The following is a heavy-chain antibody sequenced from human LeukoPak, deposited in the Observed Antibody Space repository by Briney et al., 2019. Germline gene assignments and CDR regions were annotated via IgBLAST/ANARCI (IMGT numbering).Heavy chain of an antibody. CDR3: ARAPGIAVAVGVDY. J-gene: IGHJ4*02. Sequence: TSETLSLTCAVYDGSFIGYYWSWIRQPPGKGLEWIGYIYYSGSTNYNPSLKSRVTISVDTSKNQFSLKLSSVTAADTAVYYRARAPGIAVAVGVDYWGQGTLVTVSS. CDR1: DGSFIGYY. D-gene: IGHD6-19*01. V-gene: IGHV4-59*01. CDR2: IYYSGST.